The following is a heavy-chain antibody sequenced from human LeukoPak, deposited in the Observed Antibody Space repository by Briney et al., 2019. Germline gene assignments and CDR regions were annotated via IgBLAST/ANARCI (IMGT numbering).Heavy chain of an antibody. CDR1: GFTFSSYG. Sequence: GGSLRLSCAASGFTFSSYGMTWVRQAPGKGLEWVSYISSSSSTIYYADSVKGRFTISRDNAKNSLYLQLNSLRAEDTAIYYCATYRQVLLPFESWGQGTLVTVSS. CDR3: ATYRQVLLPFES. D-gene: IGHD2-8*02. V-gene: IGHV3-48*01. J-gene: IGHJ4*02. CDR2: ISSSSSTI.